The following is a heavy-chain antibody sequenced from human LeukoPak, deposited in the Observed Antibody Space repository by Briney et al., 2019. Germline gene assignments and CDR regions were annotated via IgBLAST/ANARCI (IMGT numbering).Heavy chain of an antibody. CDR3: ARSGRGTYYYFDL. J-gene: IGHJ4*01. CDR2: ISGSNGNT. Sequence: ASVRVSCKASGYSFTRYGISWVRQAPGPGLELMGWISGSNGNTKYAQKFQGRVTMTTDTSTGTAYMDLRNLRFDDTAVHFCARSGRGTYYYFDLWGQGTLVTVSS. D-gene: IGHD1-26*01. CDR1: GYSFTRYG. V-gene: IGHV1-18*01.